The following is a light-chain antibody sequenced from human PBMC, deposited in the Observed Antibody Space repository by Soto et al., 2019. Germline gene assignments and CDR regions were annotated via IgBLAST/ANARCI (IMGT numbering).Light chain of an antibody. V-gene: IGKV3-15*01. CDR2: GAS. J-gene: IGKJ1*01. Sequence: EMVMTQSPATLSVSPGEGATLSCRASQSVSSNLAWYQQKPGQAPRLLIYGASTRATGIPARFSGSGSGTEFTLTISSLQSEDFAVYYCQHCNYGPPKTFGQGTKVDI. CDR3: QHCNYGPPKT. CDR1: QSVSSN.